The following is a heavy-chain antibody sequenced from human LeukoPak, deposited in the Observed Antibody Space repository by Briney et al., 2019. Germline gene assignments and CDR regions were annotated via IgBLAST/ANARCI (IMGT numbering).Heavy chain of an antibody. CDR3: ARDPSGSSATMDV. D-gene: IGHD1-26*01. CDR1: GGSFSGYY. J-gene: IGHJ6*04. Sequence: SETLSLTCAVYGGSFSGYYWNWIRQPPGKGLEWIGYIYYSGSTYYNPSLKSRVTISVDTSKNQFSLKLSSVTAADTAVYYCARDPSGSSATMDVWGKGTTVTVSS. CDR2: IYYSGST. V-gene: IGHV4-30-4*08.